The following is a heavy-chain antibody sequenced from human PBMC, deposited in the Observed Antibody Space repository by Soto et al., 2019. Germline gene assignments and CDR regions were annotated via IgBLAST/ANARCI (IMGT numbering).Heavy chain of an antibody. D-gene: IGHD1-20*01. Sequence: QAQLVQSGAEVKKPGASVKVSCKASGYTFTNYDINWVRQATGHGLEWMGWMSPRRGNTAYAQKFQGRVAMTRNTSISTAYLELSSLTSEDTAVYYCASGAYNWNDYAYWGQGTLVSVSS. CDR3: ASGAYNWNDYAY. V-gene: IGHV1-8*01. CDR2: MSPRRGNT. CDR1: GYTFTNYD. J-gene: IGHJ4*02.